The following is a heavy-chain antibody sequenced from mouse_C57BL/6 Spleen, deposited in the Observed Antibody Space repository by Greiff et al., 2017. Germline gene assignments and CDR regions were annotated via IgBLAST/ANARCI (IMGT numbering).Heavy chain of an antibody. D-gene: IGHD1-1*01. CDR1: GYTFTSYG. Sequence: VQLQESGAELARPGASVKLSCKASGYTFTSYGISWVKQRTGQGLEWIGEIYPRSGNTYYNAKCKGKATLTADKAYSTAYMELRSLTSEDSSVYFSARALGSSWDWFAYWGQGTLVTVSA. CDR2: IYPRSGNT. CDR3: ARALGSSWDWFAY. J-gene: IGHJ3*01. V-gene: IGHV1-81*01.